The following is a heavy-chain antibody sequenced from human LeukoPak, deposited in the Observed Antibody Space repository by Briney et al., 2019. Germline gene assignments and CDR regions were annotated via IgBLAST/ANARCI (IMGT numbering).Heavy chain of an antibody. CDR2: IYYSGST. CDR1: GGSISSSSYY. V-gene: IGHV4-39*07. J-gene: IGHJ6*03. CDR3: ARVSWFPGTSYYYMDV. Sequence: NTSETLSLTCTVSGGSISSSSYYWGWIRQPPGKGLEWIGSIYYSGSTYYNPSLKSRVTISVDTSKNQFSLKLSSVTAADTAVYYCARVSWFPGTSYYYMDVWGKGTTVTVSS. D-gene: IGHD1-1*01.